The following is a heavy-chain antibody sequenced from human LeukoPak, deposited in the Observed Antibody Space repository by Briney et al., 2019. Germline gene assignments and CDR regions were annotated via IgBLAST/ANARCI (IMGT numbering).Heavy chain of an antibody. CDR3: ARGERGMTTVDY. CDR1: GGSISSDSYY. Sequence: SETLSLTCTVSGGSISSDSYYWSWIRQPAGEGLEWIGRIYSSGNTNYNPSLKSRVTISVDTSKNQFSLNLISVTAADTAVYYCARGERGMTTVDYWGQGTLVTVSS. J-gene: IGHJ4*02. V-gene: IGHV4-61*02. D-gene: IGHD4-17*01. CDR2: IYSSGNT.